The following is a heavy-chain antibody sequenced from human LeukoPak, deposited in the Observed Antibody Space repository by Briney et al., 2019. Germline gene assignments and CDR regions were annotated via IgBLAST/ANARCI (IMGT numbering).Heavy chain of an antibody. Sequence: GASVKVSCKASGYTFTSYGISWVRQATGQGLEWMGWISAYNGNTNYAQKLQGRVTMTTDTSTSTAYMELRSLRSDDTAVYCCARDGAGDIVVVPASVIDAFDIWGQGTMVTVSS. D-gene: IGHD2-2*01. CDR1: GYTFTSYG. J-gene: IGHJ3*02. CDR3: ARDGAGDIVVVPASVIDAFDI. CDR2: ISAYNGNT. V-gene: IGHV1-18*01.